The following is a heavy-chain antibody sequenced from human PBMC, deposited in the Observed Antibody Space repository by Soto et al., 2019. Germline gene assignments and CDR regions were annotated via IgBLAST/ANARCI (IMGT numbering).Heavy chain of an antibody. CDR1: GGSISSSNW. CDR3: ARRGSHYDFWSGYYLDPGYYYYYGMDV. Sequence: PSETLSLTCAVSGGSISSSNWWSWVRQPPGKGLEWIGEISHSGTTNYNPSLKSRVTISVDKSKNQFSLKLSSVTAADTAVYYCARRGSHYDFWSGYYLDPGYYYYYGMDVWGQGTTVTVSS. CDR2: ISHSGTT. V-gene: IGHV4-4*02. D-gene: IGHD3-3*01. J-gene: IGHJ6*02.